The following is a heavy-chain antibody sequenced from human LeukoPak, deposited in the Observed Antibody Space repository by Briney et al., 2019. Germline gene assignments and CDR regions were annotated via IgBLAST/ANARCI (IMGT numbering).Heavy chain of an antibody. CDR1: GGSISSYY. CDR3: ARHSETCSGGSCFLDYFDY. D-gene: IGHD2-15*01. J-gene: IGHJ4*02. Sequence: SETLSLTCTVSGGSISSYYWSWIRQPPGKGLEWIGYIYYSGSTNYNPSLKSRLTISVDTPKNHFSPRLTSVTAADTAVYYCARHSETCSGGSCFLDYFDYWGQGTLVTVSS. V-gene: IGHV4-59*08. CDR2: IYYSGST.